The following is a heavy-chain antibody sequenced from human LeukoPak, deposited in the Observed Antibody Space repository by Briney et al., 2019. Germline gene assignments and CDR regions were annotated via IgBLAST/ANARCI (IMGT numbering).Heavy chain of an antibody. CDR1: GFTFSSYW. CDR3: ARANILTGSYGLDV. CDR2: IWYDGSNT. J-gene: IGHJ6*02. Sequence: GGSLRLSCAASGFTFSSYWMSWVRQAPGKGLEWVAVIWYDGSNTYYADSVKGRFTISRDNSKNTLYLQMNSLRAEDTAVYHCARANILTGSYGLDVWGQGTPLTVSS. V-gene: IGHV3-33*08. D-gene: IGHD3-9*01.